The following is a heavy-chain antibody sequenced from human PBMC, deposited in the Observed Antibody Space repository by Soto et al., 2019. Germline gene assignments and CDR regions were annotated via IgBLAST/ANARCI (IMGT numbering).Heavy chain of an antibody. J-gene: IGHJ6*02. Sequence: QVQLQESGPGLVKPSETLSLTCTVSGGSVTSYYWSWIRQPPGKGMEWIGYLYYSGSTSYNPSLKSRITMSVDMSKNQFSLTLTSVTAADTAVYYCARGTDCTQIASYHYGLDVWGQGTTVTVSS. CDR2: LYYSGST. CDR3: ARGTDCTQIASYHYGLDV. D-gene: IGHD2-21*02. CDR1: GGSVTSYY. V-gene: IGHV4-59*02.